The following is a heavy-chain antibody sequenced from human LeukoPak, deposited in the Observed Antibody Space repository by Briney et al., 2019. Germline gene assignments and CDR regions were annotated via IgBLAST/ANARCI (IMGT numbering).Heavy chain of an antibody. CDR2: IYYSGST. Sequence: KASETLSLTCTVSGGSISSYYWSWIRQPPGKGLEWIGYIYYSGSTNYNPSLKSRVTISVDTSKNQFSLKLSSVTAADTAMYYCARGGFRACDYWGQGTLVTVSS. J-gene: IGHJ4*02. CDR3: ARGGFRACDY. D-gene: IGHD3-16*01. CDR1: GGSISSYY. V-gene: IGHV4-59*08.